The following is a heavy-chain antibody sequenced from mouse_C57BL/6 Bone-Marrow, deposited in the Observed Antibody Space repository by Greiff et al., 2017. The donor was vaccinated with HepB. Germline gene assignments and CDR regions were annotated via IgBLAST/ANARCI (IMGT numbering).Heavy chain of an antibody. V-gene: IGHV5-4*01. CDR2: ISDGGSYT. J-gene: IGHJ4*01. D-gene: IGHD1-1*01. Sequence: EVMLVESGGGLVKPGGSLKLSCAASGFTFSSYAMSWVRQTPEKRLEWVATISDGGSYTYYPDNVKGRFTISRDNAKNNLYLQMSHLKSEDTAMYYCAREHYGSSLYAMDYWGQGTSVTVSS. CDR3: AREHYGSSLYAMDY. CDR1: GFTFSSYA.